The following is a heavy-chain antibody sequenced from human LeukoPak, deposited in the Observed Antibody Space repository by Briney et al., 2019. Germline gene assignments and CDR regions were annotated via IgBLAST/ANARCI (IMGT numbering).Heavy chain of an antibody. CDR2: IYYSGSY. J-gene: IGHJ6*03. V-gene: IGHV4-39*01. CDR1: GDSISNSNYY. CDR3: ARRGRMDRGLWDHYYMDV. Sequence: TSETLSLTCTVSGDSISNSNYYWGWIRQPPGEGLEWIGSIYYSGSYNYNPSLKSRVTISVDPSKNQFSLKVNSVTAADTAVYYCARRGRMDRGLWDHYYMDVWGKGTTVTVSS. D-gene: IGHD3-10*01.